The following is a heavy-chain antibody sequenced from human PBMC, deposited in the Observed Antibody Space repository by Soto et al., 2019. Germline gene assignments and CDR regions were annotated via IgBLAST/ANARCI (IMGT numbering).Heavy chain of an antibody. D-gene: IGHD3-3*01. Sequence: QVQLVESGGGVVQPGRSLRLSCAASGFTFSSYGMHWVRQAPGKGLEWVAVIWYDGSNKYYADSVKGRFTISRDNSKNTLYLQMNSLRAEDTAVYYCAKDDWNGIVHDFWSGYWYYYGMDVWGQGTTVTVSS. CDR2: IWYDGSNK. CDR1: GFTFSSYG. CDR3: AKDDWNGIVHDFWSGYWYYYGMDV. J-gene: IGHJ6*02. V-gene: IGHV3-33*06.